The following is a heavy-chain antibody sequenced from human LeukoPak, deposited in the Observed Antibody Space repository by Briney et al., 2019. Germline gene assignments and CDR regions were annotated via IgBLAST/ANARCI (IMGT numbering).Heavy chain of an antibody. Sequence: ASVKVSCKASGYTFTSYGISWVRQAPGQGLEWMGWISAYNGNTNYAQKLQGRVTMTTDTSTSTAYMELRSLRSDDTAVYYCATEITTVTTISGYVYWGQGTLVTVSS. J-gene: IGHJ4*02. CDR2: ISAYNGNT. D-gene: IGHD4-17*01. CDR3: ATEITTVTTISGYVY. CDR1: GYTFTSYG. V-gene: IGHV1-18*01.